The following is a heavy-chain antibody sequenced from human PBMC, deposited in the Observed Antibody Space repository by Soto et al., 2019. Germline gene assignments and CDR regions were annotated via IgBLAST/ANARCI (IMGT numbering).Heavy chain of an antibody. CDR1: GGSFSGYY. CDR2: INHSGST. V-gene: IGHV4-34*01. Sequence: QVQLQQWGAGLLKPSETLSLTCAVYGGSFSGYYWSWIRQPPGKGLEWIGEINHSGSTNYNPSLKSRVTISVDTSKNQFSLKLSSVTAADTAVYYSARRRSSYYYYYGMDVWGQGTTVTVSS. J-gene: IGHJ6*02. CDR3: ARRRSSYYYYYGMDV. D-gene: IGHD6-6*01.